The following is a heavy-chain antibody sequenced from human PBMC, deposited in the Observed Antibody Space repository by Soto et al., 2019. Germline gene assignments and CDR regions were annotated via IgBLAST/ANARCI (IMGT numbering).Heavy chain of an antibody. D-gene: IGHD3-3*01. Sequence: GGSLRLSCAASGFTFSSYAMSWVRQAPGKGLEWVSAISGSGGSTYYADSVKGRFTISRDNSKNTLYLQMNSLRAEDTAVYYCAEGGLDFWSGKYYFDYWGQGTLVTVSS. J-gene: IGHJ4*02. CDR3: AEGGLDFWSGKYYFDY. V-gene: IGHV3-23*01. CDR1: GFTFSSYA. CDR2: ISGSGGST.